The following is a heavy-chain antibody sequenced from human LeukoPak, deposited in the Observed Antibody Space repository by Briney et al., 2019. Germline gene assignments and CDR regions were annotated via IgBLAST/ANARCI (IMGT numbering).Heavy chain of an antibody. Sequence: PGGSLRLSCAASGFTVSSNYMSWVRQAPGKGLEWVSLIYSGGSTSYADSVKGRFTFSRDNSKNTLYLQMNSLRAEDMAVYYCARDRVNWNDVGGLFDYWGQGTLVTVSS. CDR3: ARDRVNWNDVGGLFDY. J-gene: IGHJ4*02. V-gene: IGHV3-53*01. CDR1: GFTVSSNY. CDR2: IYSGGST. D-gene: IGHD1-1*01.